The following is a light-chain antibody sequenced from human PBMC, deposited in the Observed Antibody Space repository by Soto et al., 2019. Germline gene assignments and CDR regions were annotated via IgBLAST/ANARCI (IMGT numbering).Light chain of an antibody. J-gene: IGKJ1*01. V-gene: IGKV3-11*01. CDR2: HAF. CDR3: QQRHSWPRT. CDR1: QSVSNF. Sequence: EIVLTQSPATLSLSPWERATLSCRASQSVSNFLAWYQQKPGQAPRLLIYHAFNRATGIPARFSGSGSGTDFTLTISSLEPEDFAVYYCQQRHSWPRTFGQGTKVDIK.